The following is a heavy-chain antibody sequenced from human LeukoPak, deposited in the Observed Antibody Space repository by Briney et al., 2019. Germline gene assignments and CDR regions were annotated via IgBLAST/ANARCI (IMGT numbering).Heavy chain of an antibody. CDR3: AREITGYRHAFDI. Sequence: SETLSLTCTVSGGSISSSSYYWGWIRQPPGKGLEWIGSIYYSGSTYYNPSLKSRVTISVDTSKNQFSLKLSSVTAADAAVYYCAREITGYRHAFDIWGQGTMVTVSS. CDR2: IYYSGST. J-gene: IGHJ3*02. CDR1: GGSISSSSYY. D-gene: IGHD1-14*01. V-gene: IGHV4-39*07.